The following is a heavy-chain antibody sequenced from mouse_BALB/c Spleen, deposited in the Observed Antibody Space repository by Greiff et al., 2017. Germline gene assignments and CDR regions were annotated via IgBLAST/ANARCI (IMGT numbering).Heavy chain of an antibody. J-gene: IGHJ2*01. V-gene: IGHV1S41*01. Sequence: DLVKPGASVKLSCKASGYTFTSYWINWIKQRPGQGLEWIGRIAPGSGSTYYNEMFKGKATLTVDTSSSTAYIQLSSLSSEDSAVYFCARRTTVVEDYWGQGTTLTVSS. CDR1: GYTFTSYW. CDR2: IAPGSGST. D-gene: IGHD1-1*01. CDR3: ARRTTVVEDY.